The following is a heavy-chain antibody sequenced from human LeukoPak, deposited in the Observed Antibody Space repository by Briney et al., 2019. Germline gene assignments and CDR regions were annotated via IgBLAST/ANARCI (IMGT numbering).Heavy chain of an antibody. Sequence: GASVKVSCKASGYTFTGYYMHWVRQAPGQGLEWMGRINPNSGGTNYAQKFQGRVTMTRDTSISTAFMELSRLRSDDTAVYYCARDYGWAALGYYFDYWGQGTLVTVSS. CDR2: INPNSGGT. CDR1: GYTFTGYY. D-gene: IGHD2-8*02. CDR3: ARDYGWAALGYYFDY. J-gene: IGHJ4*02. V-gene: IGHV1-2*06.